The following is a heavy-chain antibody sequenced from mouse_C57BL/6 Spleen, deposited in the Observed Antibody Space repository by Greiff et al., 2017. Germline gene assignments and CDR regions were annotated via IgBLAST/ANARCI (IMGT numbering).Heavy chain of an antibody. J-gene: IGHJ2*01. Sequence: VQLQQPGAELVMPGASVKLSCKASGYTFTSYWMHWVKQRPGQGLEWIGEIDPSDSYTNYNQKFKGKSTLTVDKSSSTAYMQLSSLTSEDSAVYYCARRIYYGNYHFDYWGQGTTLTVSS. CDR3: ARRIYYGNYHFDY. V-gene: IGHV1-69*01. D-gene: IGHD2-1*01. CDR2: IDPSDSYT. CDR1: GYTFTSYW.